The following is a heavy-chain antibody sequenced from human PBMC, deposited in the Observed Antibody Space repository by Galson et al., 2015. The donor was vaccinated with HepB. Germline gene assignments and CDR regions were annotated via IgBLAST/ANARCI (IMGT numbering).Heavy chain of an antibody. J-gene: IGHJ3*02. CDR3: ARFDTRAFDI. CDR1: GFTFGEYA. CDR2: IYSGGST. V-gene: IGHV3-53*01. D-gene: IGHD3-9*01. Sequence: SLRLSCAASGFTFGEYAMSWFRQAPGKGLEWVSVIYSGGSTYYADSVEGRFTISRDNSKNALYLQMNSLRAEDTAVYYCARFDTRAFDIWGQGTMVTVSS.